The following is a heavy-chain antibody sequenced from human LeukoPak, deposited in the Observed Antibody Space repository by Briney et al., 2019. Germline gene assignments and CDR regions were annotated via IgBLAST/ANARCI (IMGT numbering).Heavy chain of an antibody. CDR1: GFTFSSYG. V-gene: IGHV3-30*02. J-gene: IGHJ4*02. CDR3: AKGKGGDGYNYYFDY. D-gene: IGHD5-24*01. Sequence: GGSLRLSCAASGFTFSSYGMHWVRQAPGKGLEWVAFIRYDGSNKYYADSVKGRFTISRDNSKNTLYLQMNSLRAEDTAVYYCAKGKGGDGYNYYFDYWGQGTLVTVSS. CDR2: IRYDGSNK.